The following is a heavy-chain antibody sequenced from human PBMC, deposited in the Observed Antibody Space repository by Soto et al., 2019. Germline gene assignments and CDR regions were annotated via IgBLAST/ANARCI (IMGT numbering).Heavy chain of an antibody. J-gene: IGHJ6*02. CDR1: GGSFSGYY. D-gene: IGHD2-15*01. V-gene: IGHV4-34*01. CDR3: ARKIFCSGGSCYYSSPRYGMDV. CDR2: INHSGST. Sequence: SETLSLTCAVYGGSFSGYYWSWIRQPPGKGLEWIGEINHSGSTNYNPSLKSRVTISVDTSKNQFSLRLSSVTAADTAVYYCARKIFCSGGSCYYSSPRYGMDVWGQGTTVTVSS.